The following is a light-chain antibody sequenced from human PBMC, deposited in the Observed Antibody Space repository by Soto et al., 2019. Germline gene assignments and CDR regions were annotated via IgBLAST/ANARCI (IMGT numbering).Light chain of an antibody. Sequence: QSALTQPRSVSGSPGQAVTISCTGTISDVGNYNFVSWYQHHPGKAPKLMIYDVTKRPSGVPDRFSGSKSGNTASLTISGLQPEDEADYYCCTYAGSFHQFGGGTKLTVL. V-gene: IGLV2-11*01. CDR1: ISDVGNYNF. J-gene: IGLJ3*02. CDR2: DVT. CDR3: CTYAGSFHQ.